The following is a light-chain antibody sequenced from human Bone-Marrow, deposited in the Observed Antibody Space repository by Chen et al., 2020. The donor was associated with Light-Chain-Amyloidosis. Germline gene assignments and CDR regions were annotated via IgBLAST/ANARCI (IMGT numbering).Light chain of an antibody. CDR2: GSS. CDR1: QTISSNY. V-gene: IGKV3-20*01. Sequence: EIVLTQSPGTLSLSPGEGANLSCRASQTISSNYLTWYQQKYGQAPRLLIYGSSSMATDIPDRVTGSGSGTDFTLTINRLEPEDFAMYYCQQYGTSPLTFGGGTKVEIK. J-gene: IGKJ4*01. CDR3: QQYGTSPLT.